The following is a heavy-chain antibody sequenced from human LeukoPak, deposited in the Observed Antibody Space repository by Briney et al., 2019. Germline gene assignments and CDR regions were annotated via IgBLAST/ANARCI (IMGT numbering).Heavy chain of an antibody. V-gene: IGHV4-59*12. D-gene: IGHD3-10*01. J-gene: IGHJ3*02. Sequence: SETLSLTCTVSGGSISGDYWSWLRQSPGKGLEWIGYISHSGTTFYTSSLKSRVTISVDRSKSQFSLKLSSVTAADTAVYYCARGGYFGSGVDAFDIWGQGTLVTVSS. CDR1: GGSISGDY. CDR3: ARGGYFGSGVDAFDI. CDR2: ISHSGTT.